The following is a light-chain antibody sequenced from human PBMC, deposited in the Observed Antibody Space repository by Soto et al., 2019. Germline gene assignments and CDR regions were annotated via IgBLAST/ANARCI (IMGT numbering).Light chain of an antibody. V-gene: IGKV3-11*01. Sequence: EIVLTQSPATLSLSPGERATLSCRASQSISSYLAWYQQKPGQAPRLLIFDASNRATGIPARFSGSGSGTDFTLTISSLDPEDFAVYYCQQYGSSPFTFGPGTKVDIK. J-gene: IGKJ3*01. CDR2: DAS. CDR3: QQYGSSPFT. CDR1: QSISSY.